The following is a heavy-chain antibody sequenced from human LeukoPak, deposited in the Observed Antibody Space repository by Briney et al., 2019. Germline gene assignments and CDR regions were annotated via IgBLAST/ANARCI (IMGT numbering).Heavy chain of an antibody. D-gene: IGHD6-19*01. CDR3: AKDAGQWLVRAPYYYYYYYMDV. CDR1: GFTFSSYW. CDR2: IKSDGST. V-gene: IGHV3-74*01. Sequence: GGSLRLSCAASGFTFSSYWMHWVRQAPGKGLVWVSRIKSDGSTNYADSVKGRFTISRDNSKNTLYLQMNSLRAEDTAVYYCAKDAGQWLVRAPYYYYYYYMDVWGKGTTVTVSS. J-gene: IGHJ6*03.